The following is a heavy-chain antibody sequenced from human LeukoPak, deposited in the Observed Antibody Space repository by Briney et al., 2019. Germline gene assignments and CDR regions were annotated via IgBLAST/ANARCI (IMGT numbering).Heavy chain of an antibody. CDR1: GFTVSSNY. D-gene: IGHD1-26*01. Sequence: GGSLRLSCAASGFTVSSNYMSWVHQAPGKGLEWVSVIYSGGSTYYADSVKGRFTISRDNSKNTLYLQMNSLRAEDTAVYYCARDSRGELLFDYWGQGTLVTVSS. CDR3: ARDSRGELLFDY. J-gene: IGHJ4*02. V-gene: IGHV3-66*01. CDR2: IYSGGST.